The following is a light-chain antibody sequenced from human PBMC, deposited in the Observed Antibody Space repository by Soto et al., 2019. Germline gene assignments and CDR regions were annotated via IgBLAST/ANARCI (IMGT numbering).Light chain of an antibody. V-gene: IGLV2-14*03. J-gene: IGLJ1*01. CDR3: SSYTTRNTEA. CDR1: SSDIGTFNY. CDR2: DVT. Sequence: QSALPQPASVSGSPGQSITISCIGTSSDIGTFNYVSWYQHHPGKATKLIIYDVTDRPSGVSNRFSASKSGNTASLTFSGLQAEDEADYYCSSYTTRNTEAFGTGTKVTVL.